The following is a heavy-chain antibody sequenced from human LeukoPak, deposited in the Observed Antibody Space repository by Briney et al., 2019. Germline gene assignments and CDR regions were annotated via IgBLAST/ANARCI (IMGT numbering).Heavy chain of an antibody. CDR1: GGSISSYY. J-gene: IGHJ4*02. Sequence: PSETLSLTCTVSGGSISSYYWSWIRQPPGKGLEWIEYIYYSGSTNYNPSLKSRVTISVDTSKNQFSLKLSSVTAADTAVYYCARGVWFGELLPYYFDYWGQGTLVTVSS. D-gene: IGHD3-10*01. CDR2: IYYSGST. CDR3: ARGVWFGELLPYYFDY. V-gene: IGHV4-59*01.